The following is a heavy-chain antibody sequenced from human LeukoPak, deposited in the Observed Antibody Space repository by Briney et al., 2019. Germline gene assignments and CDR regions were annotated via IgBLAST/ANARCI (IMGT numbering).Heavy chain of an antibody. D-gene: IGHD4-11*01. J-gene: IGHJ6*02. CDR2: IYSGGST. CDR1: GFTVSSNY. V-gene: IGHV3-53*01. Sequence: PGGSLRLSCAASGFTVSSNYMSWVRQAPGKGLEWVSVIYSGGSTYYADSVKGRFTISRDNSKNTLYLQMNSLRAEDTAVHYCARVGDYSNYGMDVWGQGTTVTVSS. CDR3: ARVGDYSNYGMDV.